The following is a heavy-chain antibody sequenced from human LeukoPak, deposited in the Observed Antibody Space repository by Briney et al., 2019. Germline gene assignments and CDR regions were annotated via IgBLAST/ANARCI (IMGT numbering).Heavy chain of an antibody. CDR1: GGSISGYY. V-gene: IGHV4-4*07. CDR2: IYASGST. Sequence: PSETLSLTCTVSGGSISGYYWSWIRQPAGKGLEWIGRIYASGSTNYNSSLKSRVTISVDTFKNQFSLRLSSVTAADTAVYYCARGGDSSSWSVDYWGQGTLVTVSS. D-gene: IGHD6-13*01. CDR3: ARGGDSSSWSVDY. J-gene: IGHJ4*02.